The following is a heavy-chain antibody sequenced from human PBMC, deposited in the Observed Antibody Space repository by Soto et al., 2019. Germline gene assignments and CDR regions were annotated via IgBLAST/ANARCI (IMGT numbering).Heavy chain of an antibody. V-gene: IGHV1-69*06. Sequence: GASVELCCKASGVGFDSDAISWVRQETGQGLEWMGGIIPIFGTANYAQKFQGRVTITADKSTSTAYMELSSLRSEDTAVYYCARHPAVHSRSSRPLFALLRQRTLVPVSS. D-gene: IGHD6-6*01. CDR2: IIPIFGTA. CDR3: ARHPAVHSRSSRPLFAL. J-gene: IGHJ5*02. CDR1: GVGFDSDA.